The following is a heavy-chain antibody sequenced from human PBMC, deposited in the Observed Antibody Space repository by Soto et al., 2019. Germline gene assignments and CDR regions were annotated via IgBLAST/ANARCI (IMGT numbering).Heavy chain of an antibody. CDR2: INIGGII. CDR3: TRDNVHGRGGTCYGIPMEV. Sequence: EVQLLESGGGLVQPAGSLRLSCAASGFTVSSEYMSCVRQAAGKGLEWVSLINIGGIISYADSVKGRFPISRDNSENTLYLQMSTLRVEATAVYYWTRDNVHGRGGTCYGIPMEVWGTGTTVTVSS. V-gene: IGHV3-66*01. CDR1: GFTVSSEY. D-gene: IGHD2-15*01. J-gene: IGHJ6*03.